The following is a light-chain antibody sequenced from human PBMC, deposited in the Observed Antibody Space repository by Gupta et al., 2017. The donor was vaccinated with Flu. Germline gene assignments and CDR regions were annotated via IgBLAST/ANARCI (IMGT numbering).Light chain of an antibody. J-gene: IGLJ1*01. CDR1: SSNIGNTY. Sequence: QSVLTQPPSISAAPGQSVTISCSGSSSNIGNTYVSWYQQLPGTAPKLLIYENNKRPSGSPDRFSGSKSGTSAALGITGLQTGDEADYYCGTWDGSLITDVFGTGTKVTVL. V-gene: IGLV1-51*02. CDR3: GTWDGSLITDV. CDR2: ENN.